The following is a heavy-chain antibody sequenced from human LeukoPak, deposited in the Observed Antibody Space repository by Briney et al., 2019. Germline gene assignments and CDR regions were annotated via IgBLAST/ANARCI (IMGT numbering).Heavy chain of an antibody. D-gene: IGHD6-13*01. CDR3: ATTIADPFFDY. CDR1: GGSISSSSYY. V-gene: IGHV4-39*07. CDR2: TYYSGST. J-gene: IGHJ4*02. Sequence: SETLSLTCTVSGGSISSSSYYWGWIRQPPGKGLEWIGSTYYSGSTYYNPSLKSRVTISVDTSKNQFSLKLSSVTAADTAVYYCATTIADPFFDYWGQGTLVTVSS.